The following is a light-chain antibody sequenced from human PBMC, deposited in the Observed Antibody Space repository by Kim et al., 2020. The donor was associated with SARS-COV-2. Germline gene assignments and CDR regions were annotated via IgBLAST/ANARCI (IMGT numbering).Light chain of an antibody. V-gene: IGLV1-44*01. CDR2: TDN. J-gene: IGLJ3*02. Sequence: GQRVAISLSGSNSNSGRNGANWYQQAPRTAPKLLIRTDNQRPSGVPDRFSGSKSGTSASLAISGLQSEDEAEYFCGTWDDSLNGWVFGGGTKVTVL. CDR3: GTWDDSLNGWV. CDR1: NSNSGRNG.